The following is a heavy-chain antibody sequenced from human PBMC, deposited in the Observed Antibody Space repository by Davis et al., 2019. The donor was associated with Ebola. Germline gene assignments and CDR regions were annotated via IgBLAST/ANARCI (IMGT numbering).Heavy chain of an antibody. CDR1: GFTFSSYA. J-gene: IGHJ4*02. Sequence: GESLKISCTASGFTFSSYAMSWVRQAPGKGLEWVSAISSSGGSTYYADSVKGRFTISRDNSKNTLYLQMNSLRAEDTAVYYCARDVRTTALDYWGQGTLVTVSS. D-gene: IGHD1-7*01. CDR2: ISSSGGST. V-gene: IGHV3-23*01. CDR3: ARDVRTTALDY.